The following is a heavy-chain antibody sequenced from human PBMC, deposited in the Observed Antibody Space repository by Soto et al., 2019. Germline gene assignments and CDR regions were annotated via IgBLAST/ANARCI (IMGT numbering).Heavy chain of an antibody. V-gene: IGHV4-59*01. D-gene: IGHD2-21*02. CDR2: MYNTGST. Sequence: SETLSLTCTVSGGSSSGYYWSWIRQPPGKGLEWIGYMYNTGSTVYNPSFKSRVTISVDTSKNQFSLKLNSVTAADTAVYYCARDLWGYCGTDCYPLDVWGQGTTVTV. J-gene: IGHJ6*02. CDR1: GGSSSGYY. CDR3: ARDLWGYCGTDCYPLDV.